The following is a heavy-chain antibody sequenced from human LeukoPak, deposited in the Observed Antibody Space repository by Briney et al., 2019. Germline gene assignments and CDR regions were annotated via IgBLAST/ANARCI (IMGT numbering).Heavy chain of an antibody. CDR3: ARVSKQLGYNWVGP. J-gene: IGHJ5*02. CDR1: GYTFTSYG. Sequence: EASVTVSCKASGYTFTSYGISWVRQAPGQGLEWMGWISAYNGNTNYAQKLQGRVTMTTDTSTSTAYMELRSLRSDDTAVYYGARVSKQLGYNWVGPWGQGTLVTVSS. V-gene: IGHV1-18*01. CDR2: ISAYNGNT. D-gene: IGHD6-6*01.